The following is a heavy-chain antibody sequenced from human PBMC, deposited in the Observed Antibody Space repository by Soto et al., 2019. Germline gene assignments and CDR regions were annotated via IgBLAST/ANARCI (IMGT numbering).Heavy chain of an antibody. D-gene: IGHD3-16*01. CDR3: ARDDGLTHLGY. CDR1: GFDFSSHG. V-gene: IGHV3-33*01. Sequence: QVQLVESGGGVVQPGRSLRLSCTVSGFDFSSHGYHWVRQAPGKGLEWVAVIWHDGSQKYYADSVKGRFTISRDDAKATLYLQMTSLRAEDTALYHCARDDGLTHLGYWGQGALVTVSP. CDR2: IWHDGSQK. J-gene: IGHJ4*02.